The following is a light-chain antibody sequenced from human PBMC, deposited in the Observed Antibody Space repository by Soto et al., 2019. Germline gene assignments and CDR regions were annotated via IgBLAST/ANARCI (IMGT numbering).Light chain of an antibody. CDR1: QSVTTC. Sequence: EIVLTQSPATLSLSPGERATLSCRASQSVTTCLAWYQQKPGQAPRLVMYDVSNRAAGIPGRFSGSGSGTDFHLTISSLEPEDFAVYYCQQRSKWPITFGQGTRLEIK. CDR2: DVS. V-gene: IGKV3-11*01. J-gene: IGKJ5*01. CDR3: QQRSKWPIT.